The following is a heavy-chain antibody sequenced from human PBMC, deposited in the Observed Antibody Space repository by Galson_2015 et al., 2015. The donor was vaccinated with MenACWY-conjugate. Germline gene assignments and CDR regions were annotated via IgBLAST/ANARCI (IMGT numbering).Heavy chain of an antibody. CDR2: IYSGGST. Sequence: SLRLSCAVSGFTVSSDYMSWVRQAPGKGLEWVSVIYSGGSTYYADSVKGRFTISRDSSKKTLYLQMNSLRPEDTVVFYCARGGGGRFDYWGQGALVTVSS. CDR1: GFTVSSDY. D-gene: IGHD3-16*01. V-gene: IGHV3-66*02. J-gene: IGHJ4*02. CDR3: ARGGGGRFDY.